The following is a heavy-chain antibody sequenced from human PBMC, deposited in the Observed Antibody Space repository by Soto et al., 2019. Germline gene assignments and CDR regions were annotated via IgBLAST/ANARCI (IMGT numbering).Heavy chain of an antibody. V-gene: IGHV5-51*01. J-gene: IGHJ4*02. D-gene: IGHD6-25*01. CDR1: GYSFTSYW. Sequence: GESLKISCKGSGYSFTSYWIAWVRQMPGKGLEWMGIIYPSDSDTRYSPSFQGQVTISADKSIITAYLQWSSLEASDTAMYFCARGTTGSRLFDYWGQGTLVTVYS. CDR2: IYPSDSDT. CDR3: ARGTTGSRLFDY.